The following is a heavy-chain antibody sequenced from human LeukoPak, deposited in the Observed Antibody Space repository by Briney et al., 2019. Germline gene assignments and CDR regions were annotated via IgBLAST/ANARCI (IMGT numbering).Heavy chain of an antibody. J-gene: IGHJ4*02. CDR3: ARDSGSSPTFDY. Sequence: PSETLSLTCTVSGGSISNSIWSWIRQPPGKGLEWIAYIYYTGNTKYNPSLKSRVTISVDTSKNQFSLRLSSVTAADTAVYYCARDSGSSPTFDYWGQGTLVTVSS. V-gene: IGHV4-59*01. CDR1: GGSISNSI. CDR2: IYYTGNT. D-gene: IGHD1-26*01.